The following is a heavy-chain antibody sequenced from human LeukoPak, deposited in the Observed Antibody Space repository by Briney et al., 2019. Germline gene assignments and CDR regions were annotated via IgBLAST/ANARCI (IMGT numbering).Heavy chain of an antibody. CDR2: ISSSGSTI. CDR3: ARLVGYSSSWYPDY. V-gene: IGHV3-11*01. Sequence: GGSLRLSCAASGFTFSDYYMSWLRQAPGKGLEWVSYISSSGSTIYYADSVKGRFTISRDNAKNSLYLQMNSLRAEDTAVYYCARLVGYSSSWYPDYWGQGTLVTVSS. CDR1: GFTFSDYY. J-gene: IGHJ4*02. D-gene: IGHD6-13*01.